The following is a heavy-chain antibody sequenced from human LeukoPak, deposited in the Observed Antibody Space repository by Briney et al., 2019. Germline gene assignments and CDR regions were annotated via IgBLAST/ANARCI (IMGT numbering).Heavy chain of an antibody. Sequence: SETLSLTCTVSGGSISSYYWSWIRQPPGKGLEWIGEINHSGSTNYNPSLKSRVTISVDTSKNQFSLKLSSVTAADTAVYYCARPRIFCSGGSCYRPDAFDIWGQGTMVTVSS. CDR1: GGSISSYY. V-gene: IGHV4-34*01. CDR2: INHSGST. J-gene: IGHJ3*02. CDR3: ARPRIFCSGGSCYRPDAFDI. D-gene: IGHD2-15*01.